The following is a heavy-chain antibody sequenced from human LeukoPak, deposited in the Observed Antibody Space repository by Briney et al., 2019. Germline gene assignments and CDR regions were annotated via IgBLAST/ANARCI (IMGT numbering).Heavy chain of an antibody. CDR3: ARDGRRSGSYPGNWFDP. J-gene: IGHJ5*02. D-gene: IGHD1-26*01. Sequence: SETLSLTCTVSGYSISSGYYWGWIRQPPGRGLEWIGSIYHSGSTYYNPSLKSRVTISVDTSKNQFSLKLSSVTAADTAVYYCARDGRRSGSYPGNWFDPWGQGTLVTVSS. V-gene: IGHV4-38-2*02. CDR2: IYHSGST. CDR1: GYSISSGYY.